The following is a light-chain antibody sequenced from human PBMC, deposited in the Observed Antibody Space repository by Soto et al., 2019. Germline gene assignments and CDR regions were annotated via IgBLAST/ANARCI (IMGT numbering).Light chain of an antibody. CDR3: MQALQTPT. CDR2: FRS. CDR1: ESLLRSNGRNN. J-gene: IGKJ5*01. V-gene: IGKV2-28*01. Sequence: DIVMTQSPLSLAVTPGESASISCTSSESLLRSNGRNNLDWHLQRPGQSPQLLIYFRSIRASGVSDRFNGSGSGTDFTLKISRVKAEDAGLYYCMQALQTPTFGQGTRLEI.